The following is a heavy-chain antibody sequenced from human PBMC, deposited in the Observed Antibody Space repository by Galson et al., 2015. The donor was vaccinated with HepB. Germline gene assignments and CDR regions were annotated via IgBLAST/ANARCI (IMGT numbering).Heavy chain of an antibody. Sequence: SVKVSCKASGYTFTSYDINWVRQATGQGLEWMGWMNPNSGNTGYAQKFQGRVTMTRNTSISTAYMELSSLRSEDTAVYYCARGGERYCSSTSCPTVGWYFDLWGRGTLVTVSS. D-gene: IGHD2-2*01. CDR2: MNPNSGNT. J-gene: IGHJ2*01. CDR1: GYTFTSYD. CDR3: ARGGERYCSSTSCPTVGWYFDL. V-gene: IGHV1-8*01.